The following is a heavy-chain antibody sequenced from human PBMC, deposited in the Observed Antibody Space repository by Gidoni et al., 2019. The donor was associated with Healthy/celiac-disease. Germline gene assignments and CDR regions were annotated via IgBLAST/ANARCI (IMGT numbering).Heavy chain of an antibody. CDR1: GGSISSRRYY. CDR3: ASRLPADY. J-gene: IGHJ4*02. CDR2: IYYSGST. Sequence: QLPLQESGPGLVKPSETLSLTCTVSGGSISSRRYYWGWIRQPPGKGLEWIGSIYYSGSTYYNPSLKSRVTISVDTSKNQFSLKLSSVTAADTAVYYCASRLPADYWGQGTLVTVSS. V-gene: IGHV4-39*01.